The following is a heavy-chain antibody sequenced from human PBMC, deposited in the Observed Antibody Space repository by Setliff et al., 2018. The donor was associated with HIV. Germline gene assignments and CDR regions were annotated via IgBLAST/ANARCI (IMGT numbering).Heavy chain of an antibody. CDR2: VHYSGTT. V-gene: IGHV4-59*11. CDR3: ARENGDCSGGACYFMLDS. CDR1: GGSSSSHY. J-gene: IGHJ4*02. D-gene: IGHD2-15*01. Sequence: SETLSLTCTVSGGSSSSHYWSWIRQPLGQGLEWIGYVHYSGTTNYNPSLKSRVTISVDASNNQFSLELRSMTAADTAVYYCARENGDCSGGACYFMLDSWGQGTRVTVSP.